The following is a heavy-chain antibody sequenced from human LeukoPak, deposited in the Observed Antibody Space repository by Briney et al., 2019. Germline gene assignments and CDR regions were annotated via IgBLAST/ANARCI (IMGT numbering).Heavy chain of an antibody. CDR3: ARARYDSSGCLDY. CDR1: GFTFNTYN. D-gene: IGHD3-22*01. J-gene: IGHJ4*02. V-gene: IGHV3-23*01. Sequence: GGSLRLSCGASGFTFNTYNMNWVRQAPGKGLEWVSSISSSGADTFYADSVKDRFTISRDNSKNTLYLQMNSLRAEDTALYYCARARYDSSGCLDYWGQGTLVTVSS. CDR2: ISSSGADT.